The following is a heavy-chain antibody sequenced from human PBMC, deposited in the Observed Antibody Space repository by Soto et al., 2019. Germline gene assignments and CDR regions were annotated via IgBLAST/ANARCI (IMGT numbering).Heavy chain of an antibody. J-gene: IGHJ4*02. D-gene: IGHD6-6*01. CDR3: AKRSSSTTFDY. V-gene: IGHV3-23*01. CDR1: GVTFSSYA. Sequence: EMQLLESGGGLVRPGESLRLSCAASGVTFSSYAMSWVRQAPGKGLEWVSVISGSDDSTYYADSVKGRFTIYRDNSKHTLYLQMQSVRAEDTAVYYIAKRSSSTTFDYWGQGALVTVSS. CDR2: ISGSDDST.